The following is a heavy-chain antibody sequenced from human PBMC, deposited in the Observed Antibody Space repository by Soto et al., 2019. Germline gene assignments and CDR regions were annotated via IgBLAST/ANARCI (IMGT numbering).Heavy chain of an antibody. Sequence: ASVKFSCKASGYTFTGYYMHWVRQAPGQGLEWMGWINPNSGGTNYAQKFQGWVTMTRDTSISTAYMELSRLRSDDTAVYYCARDRGRFYYYYGMDVWGQGTTVTVSS. J-gene: IGHJ6*02. V-gene: IGHV1-2*04. CDR2: INPNSGGT. CDR1: GYTFTGYY. CDR3: ARDRGRFYYYYGMDV.